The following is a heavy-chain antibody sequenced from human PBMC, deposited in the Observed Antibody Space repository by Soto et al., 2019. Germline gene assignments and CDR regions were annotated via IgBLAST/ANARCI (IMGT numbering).Heavy chain of an antibody. CDR1: GFTFSSSD. CDR2: ISYDGSNK. V-gene: IGHV3-30*03. D-gene: IGHD3-22*01. J-gene: IGHJ3*02. CDR3: ARESYYYDSSTFDI. Sequence: PGGSLRLSCAASGFTFSSSDMHWVRQAPGKGLEWVAVISYDGSNKNYADSVKGRFTISRDNSKNTLYLQMNSLRAEDTAVYYCARESYYYDSSTFDIWGQGTMVTVSS.